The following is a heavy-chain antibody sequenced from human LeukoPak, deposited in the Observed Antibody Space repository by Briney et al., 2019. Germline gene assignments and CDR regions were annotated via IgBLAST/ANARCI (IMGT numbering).Heavy chain of an antibody. J-gene: IGHJ6*03. CDR1: GFTLDDYG. Sequence: PGGSLRLSCAASGFTLDDYGMSWVRQAPGKGLEWVSGINWNGGSTGYTDSLKGRFTISRDNAKNSLYLQMNSLRADDTAVYYCARFAAGGSYYYYMDVWGKGTTVTVSS. V-gene: IGHV3-20*04. D-gene: IGHD6-25*01. CDR3: ARFAAGGSYYYYMDV. CDR2: INWNGGST.